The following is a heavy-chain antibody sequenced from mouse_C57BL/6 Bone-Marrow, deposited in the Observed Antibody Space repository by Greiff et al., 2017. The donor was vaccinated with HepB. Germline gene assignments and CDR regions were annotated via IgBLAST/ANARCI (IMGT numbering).Heavy chain of an antibody. Sequence: EVKLMESGPGMVKPSQSLSLTCTVTGYSITSGYDWHWIRHFPGNKLEWMGYISYSGSTNYNPSLKSRISITHDTSKNHFFLKLNSVTTEDTATYYCARSPRNYYGRYAMDYWGQGTSVTVSS. J-gene: IGHJ4*01. D-gene: IGHD1-1*01. CDR2: ISYSGST. CDR1: GYSITSGYD. V-gene: IGHV3-1*01. CDR3: ARSPRNYYGRYAMDY.